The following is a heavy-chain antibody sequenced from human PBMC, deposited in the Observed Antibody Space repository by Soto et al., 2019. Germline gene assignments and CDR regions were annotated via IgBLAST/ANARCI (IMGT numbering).Heavy chain of an antibody. V-gene: IGHV3-23*01. J-gene: IGHJ4*02. CDR1: GFTFNNYA. CDR2: IINTGDSR. CDR3: AKGRTIVVVTTSLDS. Sequence: EVHLLESGGGLIQPGGSLRLSCAASGFTFNNYAMAWVRQAAGKGLDWVSSIINTGDSRYYADSVEGRFTISRDNSKNTLYLQMNSLSADDTAVYYCAKGRTIVVVTTSLDSWGQGTLVTASA. D-gene: IGHD2-21*02.